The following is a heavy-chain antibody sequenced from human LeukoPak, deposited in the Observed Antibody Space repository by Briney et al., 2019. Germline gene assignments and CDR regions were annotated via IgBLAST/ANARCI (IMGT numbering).Heavy chain of an antibody. D-gene: IGHD6-19*01. Sequence: GGSLRLSCAASGFTFSSYSMNWVRQAPGKGLEWVSSISSSSSYIYYADSVKGRFTISRDNAKNSLYLQMNSLRAEDTAVYYCARDLLDGSGLDYWGQGTLVTVS. CDR3: ARDLLDGSGLDY. CDR1: GFTFSSYS. J-gene: IGHJ4*02. CDR2: ISSSSSYI. V-gene: IGHV3-21*01.